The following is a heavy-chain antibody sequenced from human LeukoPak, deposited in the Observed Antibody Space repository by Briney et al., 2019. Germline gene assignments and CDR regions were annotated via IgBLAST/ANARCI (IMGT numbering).Heavy chain of an antibody. CDR1: GFTFSSYA. Sequence: GGSLRLSCAASGFTFSSYAMSWVRQARGKGLEGVSAISGSGGSTYYADSVKGRFTISRDNSKNTLYLQMNSLRAEDTAVYYCAKGRMGATLDFDYWGQGTLVTVSS. CDR3: AKGRMGATLDFDY. D-gene: IGHD1-26*01. V-gene: IGHV3-23*01. J-gene: IGHJ4*02. CDR2: ISGSGGST.